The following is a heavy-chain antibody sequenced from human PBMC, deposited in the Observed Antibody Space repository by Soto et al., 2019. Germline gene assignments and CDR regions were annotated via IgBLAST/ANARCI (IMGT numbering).Heavy chain of an antibody. CDR3: ARNGDSSDYRGWFDP. D-gene: IGHD3-22*01. V-gene: IGHV3-66*01. CDR1: GFTVSSNY. J-gene: IGHJ5*02. Sequence: EVQLVESGGGLVQPGGSLRLSCAASGFTVSSNYMSWVRQAPGKGLEWVSVIYSGGTTYYADSVKGRFTIYRDNSKNTMYLHMNSLRAEDTAGYYCARNGDSSDYRGWFDPWGQGTLVTVSS. CDR2: IYSGGTT.